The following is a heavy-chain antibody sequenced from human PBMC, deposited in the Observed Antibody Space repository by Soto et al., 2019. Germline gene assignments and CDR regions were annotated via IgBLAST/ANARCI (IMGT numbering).Heavy chain of an antibody. Sequence: ASVKVSCKASGYTFTSYGISWVRQAPGQGLGWMGWISAYNGNTNYAQKLQGRVTMTTDTSTSTAYMELRSLRSDDTAVYYCARHRYYYDSSGYYLESFDYWGQGTLVTVS. CDR3: ARHRYYYDSSGYYLESFDY. D-gene: IGHD3-22*01. CDR1: GYTFTSYG. V-gene: IGHV1-18*01. CDR2: ISAYNGNT. J-gene: IGHJ4*02.